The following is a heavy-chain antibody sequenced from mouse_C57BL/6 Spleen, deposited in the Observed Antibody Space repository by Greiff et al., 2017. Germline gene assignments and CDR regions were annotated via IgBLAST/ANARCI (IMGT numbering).Heavy chain of an antibody. D-gene: IGHD1-1*01. CDR2: INPNNGGT. Sequence: EVQLQQSGPELVKPGASVKIPCKASGYTFTDYTMDWVKPSHGKSLEWIGDINPNNGGTIYNQTFKGKATLTVDKSSSTAYMELRSLTSEDTAGYYCARASDYYVSSPMDYWGQGNSVTVSS. J-gene: IGHJ4*01. V-gene: IGHV1-18*01. CDR1: GYTFTDYT. CDR3: ARASDYYVSSPMDY.